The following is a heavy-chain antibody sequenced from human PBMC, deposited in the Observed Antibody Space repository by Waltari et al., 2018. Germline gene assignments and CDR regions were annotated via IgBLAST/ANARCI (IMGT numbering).Heavy chain of an antibody. CDR3: ARGPFYSNSLGWFDP. CDR1: GYTFTSYA. Sequence: QVQLVQSGAEVKKPGASVKVSCKASGYTFTSYAMHWVRQAPGQWLEWMGWINAGNGNTKYSQEFQGRVTITRDTSASTAYMELSSLRSEDMAVYYCARGPFYSNSLGWFDPWGQGTLVTVSS. D-gene: IGHD4-4*01. CDR2: INAGNGNT. J-gene: IGHJ5*02. V-gene: IGHV1-3*03.